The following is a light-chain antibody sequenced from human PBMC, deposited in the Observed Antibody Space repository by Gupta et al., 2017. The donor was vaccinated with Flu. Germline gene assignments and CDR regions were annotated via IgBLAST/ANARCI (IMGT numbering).Light chain of an antibody. CDR1: QDIRIH. Sequence: DIQMSQSPSSLSASVGDRVTITCRASQDIRIHLAWFQQRPGKAPKSPIYGASTLENGVPSRFSGSGSGTDFTLTINSLQPEDSATYYCHHYDSYPLSFAGGTKVEI. V-gene: IGKV1-16*01. CDR3: HHYDSYPLS. CDR2: GAS. J-gene: IGKJ4*01.